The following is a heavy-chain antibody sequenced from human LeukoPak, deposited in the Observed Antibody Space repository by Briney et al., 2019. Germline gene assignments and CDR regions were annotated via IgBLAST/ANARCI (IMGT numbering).Heavy chain of an antibody. CDR2: ISSSGSTI. D-gene: IGHD3-22*01. J-gene: IGHJ4*02. CDR3: ARDRHYDSSGYYGY. Sequence: PGGSLRLSCAASGFTFSDYYMSWIRQAPGKGLEWVSYISSSGSTIYYADPVKGRFTISRDNAKNSLYLQMNSLRAEDTAVYYCARDRHYDSSGYYGYWGQGTLVTVSS. CDR1: GFTFSDYY. V-gene: IGHV3-11*01.